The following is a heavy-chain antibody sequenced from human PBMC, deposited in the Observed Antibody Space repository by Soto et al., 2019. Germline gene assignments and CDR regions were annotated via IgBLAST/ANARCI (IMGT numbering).Heavy chain of an antibody. Sequence: VQLVESGGGLVQPGGSLRLSCGASGFTFSSSWMRWVRQAPGKGLEWVANIKQDGDEKYYVGSVKGRFTISRDNAKNSLDLQMNSLRAEDTAVYYCARGYCSDARCYSPDDAFDFWGQGTMVSVSS. D-gene: IGHD2-15*01. CDR1: GFTFSSSW. CDR2: IKQDGDEK. CDR3: ARGYCSDARCYSPDDAFDF. V-gene: IGHV3-7*01. J-gene: IGHJ3*01.